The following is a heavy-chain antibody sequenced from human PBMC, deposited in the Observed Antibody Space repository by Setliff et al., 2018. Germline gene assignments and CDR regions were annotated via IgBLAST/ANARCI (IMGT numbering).Heavy chain of an antibody. CDR1: GDSISSRRNY. CDR2: IYTSWST. CDR3: ARENGYCSGGACYFMFDY. V-gene: IGHV4-61*09. Sequence: SETLSLTCTVSGDSISSRRNYWGWFRQPAGKELEWIGQIYTSWSTNYNPSLKSRVTISLDTSKNQFSLSLTSVTAADTAMYYCARENGYCSGGACYFMFDYWGQGTLVTVSS. J-gene: IGHJ4*02. D-gene: IGHD2-15*01.